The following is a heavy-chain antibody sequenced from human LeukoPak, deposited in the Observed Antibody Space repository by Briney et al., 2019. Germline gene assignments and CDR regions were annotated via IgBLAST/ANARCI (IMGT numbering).Heavy chain of an antibody. Sequence: GASVKVSCKASGYTFTSYGITWGRQAPGQGLEWMGWISAYNGNTNYAQKLQGTVAMTTDKSTSTAYMELRSLRSDDTAVYYCARADIRAIASSGWYGFDFWGQGTLVTVSS. J-gene: IGHJ4*02. CDR1: GYTFTSYG. CDR3: ARADIRAIASSGWYGFDF. V-gene: IGHV1-18*01. D-gene: IGHD6-19*01. CDR2: ISAYNGNT.